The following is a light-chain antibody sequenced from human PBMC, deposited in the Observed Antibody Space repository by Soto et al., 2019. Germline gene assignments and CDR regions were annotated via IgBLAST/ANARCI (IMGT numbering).Light chain of an antibody. Sequence: QSVLTQPPSVSGAPGQRVTISCTGSSSNIGAGYDVHWYQQLPGTAPKLLIYGNNNRPSGVPDRFSGSKSGTSASLAITGLQAEDEADYYCCSYGGRYTSYVFGTGTKLTVL. CDR3: CSYGGRYTSYV. CDR1: SSNIGAGYD. CDR2: GNN. J-gene: IGLJ1*01. V-gene: IGLV1-40*01.